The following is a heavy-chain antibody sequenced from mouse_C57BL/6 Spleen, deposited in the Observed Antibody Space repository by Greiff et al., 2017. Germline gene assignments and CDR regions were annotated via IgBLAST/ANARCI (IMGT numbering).Heavy chain of an antibody. CDR1: GYTFTDYY. Sequence: VQLQQSGPVLVKPGASVKMSCKASGYTFTDYYMNWVKQSHGKSLEWIGVINPYNGGTSYNQKFKGKATLTVDKSSSTAYMELNSLTSEDSAVYYCARGGESSPFFAYWGQGTLVTVSA. D-gene: IGHD1-1*01. V-gene: IGHV1-19*01. CDR3: ARGGESSPFFAY. CDR2: INPYNGGT. J-gene: IGHJ3*01.